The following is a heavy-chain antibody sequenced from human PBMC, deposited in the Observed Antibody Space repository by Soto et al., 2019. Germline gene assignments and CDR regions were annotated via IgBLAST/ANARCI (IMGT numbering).Heavy chain of an antibody. CDR1: DGTISSVY. CDR3: TGAYYDIDGYILDL. D-gene: IGHD3-22*01. CDR2: IYLGGSI. V-gene: IGHV4-59*01. Sequence: SLTSCLTSSVSDGTISSVYWTWIGHPPGKGLEWIGHIYLGGSINYIPSLKSRVIISVDTAKNQFSLSLSSVTAAATAVYYCTGAYYDIDGYILDLWGQGTSVNVSS. J-gene: IGHJ5*02.